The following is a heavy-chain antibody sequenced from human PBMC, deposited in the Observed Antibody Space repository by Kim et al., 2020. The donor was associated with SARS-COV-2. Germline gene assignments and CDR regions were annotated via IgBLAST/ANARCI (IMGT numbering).Heavy chain of an antibody. Sequence: GGSLRLSCAASGFTFDDYAMHWVRQAPGKGLEWVSGISWNSGSIGYADSVKGRFTISRDNAKNSLYLQMNSLRAEDTALYYCAKDVLGYYDSSGYSDYWGQGTLVTVSS. CDR3: AKDVLGYYDSSGYSDY. CDR2: ISWNSGSI. J-gene: IGHJ4*02. CDR1: GFTFDDYA. D-gene: IGHD3-22*01. V-gene: IGHV3-9*01.